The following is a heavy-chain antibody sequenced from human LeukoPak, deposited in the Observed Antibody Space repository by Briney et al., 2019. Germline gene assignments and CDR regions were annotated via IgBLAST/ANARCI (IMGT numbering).Heavy chain of an antibody. V-gene: IGHV3-11*01. Sequence: GGSLRLSCAASGFTFSNYWMTWVRQAPGKGLEWVSYISSSGSTIYYADSVKGRFTISRDNAKNSLYLQMNSLRAEDTAVYYCARDTTGSSGWQYYYYYGMDVWGQGTTVTVSS. D-gene: IGHD6-19*01. J-gene: IGHJ6*02. CDR2: ISSSGSTI. CDR1: GFTFSNYW. CDR3: ARDTTGSSGWQYYYYYGMDV.